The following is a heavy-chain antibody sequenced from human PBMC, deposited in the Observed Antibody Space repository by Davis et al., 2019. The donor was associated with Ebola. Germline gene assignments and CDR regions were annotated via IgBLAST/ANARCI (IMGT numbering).Heavy chain of an antibody. CDR2: IIPILGIA. CDR1: GGTFSSYA. D-gene: IGHD6-6*01. CDR3: ARDIQYSSSP. Sequence: SVKVSCKASGGTFSSYAISWVRQAPGQGLEWMGRIIPILGIANYAQKFQGRVTITRDTSASTAYMELSSLRSEDTAVYYCARDIQYSSSPWGQGTLVTVSS. J-gene: IGHJ4*02. V-gene: IGHV1-69*04.